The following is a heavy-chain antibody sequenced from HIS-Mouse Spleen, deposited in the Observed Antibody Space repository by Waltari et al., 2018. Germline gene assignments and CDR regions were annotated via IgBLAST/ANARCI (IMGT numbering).Heavy chain of an antibody. J-gene: IGHJ4*02. Sequence: EVQLVESGGGLVQPGGSLRLSCAASGFTFGSYLMRWVRQAPGKGLEWVANIKQDGSEKYYVDSVKGRFTISRDNAKNSLYLQMNSLRAEDTAVYYCAREGDSGSYFDYWGQGTLVTVSS. D-gene: IGHD1-26*01. V-gene: IGHV3-7*01. CDR2: IKQDGSEK. CDR3: AREGDSGSYFDY. CDR1: GFTFGSYL.